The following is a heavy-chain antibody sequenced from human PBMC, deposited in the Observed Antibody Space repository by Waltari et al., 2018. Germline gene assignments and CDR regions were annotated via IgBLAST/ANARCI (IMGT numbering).Heavy chain of an antibody. J-gene: IGHJ4*02. CDR3: ARDDGYGDSGLDY. CDR1: GFTFRSYS. Sequence: QVQLVESGGGVVQPGRSLRLSCAASGFTFRSYSMHWVRQAPGKGLEWVADILYDGSKEYDADSVKGRFTISRDNSKNTLCLQMNSLRAEDTAVYYCARDDGYGDSGLDYWGQGTLVTVSS. V-gene: IGHV3-30-3*01. D-gene: IGHD4-17*01. CDR2: ILYDGSKE.